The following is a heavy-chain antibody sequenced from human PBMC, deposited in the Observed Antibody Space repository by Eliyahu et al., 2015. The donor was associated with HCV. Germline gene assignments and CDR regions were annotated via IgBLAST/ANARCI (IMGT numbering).Heavy chain of an antibody. Sequence: QLQLQESGPGLVKPSETLSLTCTVSGGXFSSRNYYWGWIRQPTGKGLEWIGSIYYSGGTSYNPSLKSRVTISMDTSKNQFSLKLGSVTAADTAVYYCARTLWDRVHFWDYWGQGILVTVSS. V-gene: IGHV4-39*01. CDR1: GGXFSSRNYY. J-gene: IGHJ4*02. CDR2: IYYSGGT. D-gene: IGHD3-3*02. CDR3: ARTLWDRVHFWDY.